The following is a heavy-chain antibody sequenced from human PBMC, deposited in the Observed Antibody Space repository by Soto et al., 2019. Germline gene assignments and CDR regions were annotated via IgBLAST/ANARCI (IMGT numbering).Heavy chain of an antibody. CDR2: IYNDGTYS. CDR1: GFIFKMYW. J-gene: IGHJ4*02. CDR3: TRGPRPTSTATGAY. Sequence: PGGSLRLSCAASGFIFKMYWMHWVRQSPGKGLVWISRIYNDGTYSDYADSVRGRFTISRDNVNDTLYLQMNNLRAEDSGLYYCTRGPRPTSTATGAYWGQGTQVTVSS. D-gene: IGHD2-21*02. V-gene: IGHV3-74*01.